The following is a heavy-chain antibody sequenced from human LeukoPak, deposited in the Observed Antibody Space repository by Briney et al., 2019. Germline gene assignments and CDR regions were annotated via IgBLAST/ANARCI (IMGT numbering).Heavy chain of an antibody. V-gene: IGHV4-59*08. CDR2: IYYSGTT. J-gene: IGHJ4*02. CDR1: GGSITNYY. CDR3: ARHLSAGTYPLDY. D-gene: IGHD6-19*01. Sequence: KTSETLSLTCTVSGGSITNYYWSWIRQSPGKGLEYMGWIYYSGTTKYNPSLNSRITISLDTSKNQFSLRLTSVTAADTAVYFCARHLSAGTYPLDYWGQGTPVTVSS.